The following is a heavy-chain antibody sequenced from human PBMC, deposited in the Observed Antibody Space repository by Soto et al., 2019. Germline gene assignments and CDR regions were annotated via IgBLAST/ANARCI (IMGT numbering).Heavy chain of an antibody. CDR3: ARETRVAVAGTVGAFDI. Sequence: SVKVSCKASGGTFSSYTISWVRQAPGQGLEWMGRIIPILGIANYAQKFQGRVTITADKSTSTAYMELSSLRSEDTAVYYCARETRVAVAGTVGAFDIWGQGTMVTVSS. J-gene: IGHJ3*02. CDR1: GGTFSSYT. D-gene: IGHD6-19*01. CDR2: IIPILGIA. V-gene: IGHV1-69*02.